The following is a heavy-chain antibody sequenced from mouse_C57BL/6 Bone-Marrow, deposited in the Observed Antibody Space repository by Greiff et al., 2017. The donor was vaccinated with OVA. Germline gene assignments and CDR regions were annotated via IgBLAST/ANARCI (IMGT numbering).Heavy chain of an antibody. J-gene: IGHJ1*03. D-gene: IGHD1-1*01. Sequence: QVQLQQPGAELVKPGASVKMSCKASGYTFTSYWITWVKQRPGQGLEWIGDIYPGSGSTNYNEKFKSKATLTVAKSSSTAYMQLSSLTSEDSAVYYCAREGGFYYHWYFDVWGTGTTVTVSS. V-gene: IGHV1-55*01. CDR1: GYTFTSYW. CDR3: AREGGFYYHWYFDV. CDR2: IYPGSGST.